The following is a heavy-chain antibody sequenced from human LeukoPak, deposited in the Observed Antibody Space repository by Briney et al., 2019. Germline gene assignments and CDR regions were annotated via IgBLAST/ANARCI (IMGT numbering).Heavy chain of an antibody. J-gene: IGHJ4*02. CDR1: GFTFSSYA. CDR3: AKDSSGWYFSSDY. D-gene: IGHD6-19*01. V-gene: IGHV3-23*01. CDR2: ISGSGGST. Sequence: GGSLRLSCAVSGFTFSSYAMSWVRQAPGKGLEWVSAISGSGGSTYYADSVKGRFTISRDNSKNTLYLQMNSLRAEDTAVYYCAKDSSGWYFSSDYWGQGTLVTVSS.